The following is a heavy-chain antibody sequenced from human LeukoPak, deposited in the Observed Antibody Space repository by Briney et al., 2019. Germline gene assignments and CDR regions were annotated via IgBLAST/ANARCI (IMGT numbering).Heavy chain of an antibody. Sequence: SQTLSLTCAISGDSVSSDSAAWNWIRQSPSRGLEWLARTYFRSKWYYDYALAVKGRITINPDTSKNQFSLQLNSVTPEDTAVYFCARDPVGGSTIFDCWGQGTLVTVSS. D-gene: IGHD1-26*01. CDR1: GDSVSSDSAA. CDR3: ARDPVGGSTIFDC. V-gene: IGHV6-1*01. J-gene: IGHJ4*02. CDR2: TYFRSKWYY.